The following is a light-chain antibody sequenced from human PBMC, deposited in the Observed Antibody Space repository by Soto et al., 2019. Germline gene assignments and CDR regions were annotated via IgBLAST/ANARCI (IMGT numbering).Light chain of an antibody. CDR3: QQANSFPPT. V-gene: IGKV1-12*01. Sequence: DIQMTQSPSSVSASVGDSVTITCRASQGIVSWLAWYQQKPGKAPKLLIYAASNLQSGVPSRFSGRGSGTDFTLTISSLQPEDFATYYCQQANSFPPTFGQGTKVEIK. CDR1: QGIVSW. CDR2: AAS. J-gene: IGKJ2*01.